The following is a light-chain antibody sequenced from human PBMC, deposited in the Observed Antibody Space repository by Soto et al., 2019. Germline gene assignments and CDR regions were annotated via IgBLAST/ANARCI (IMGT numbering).Light chain of an antibody. Sequence: FSATLSLSPGERATLSCRARQSGSSYAAWYQQKPGQAPRLLIYEVSRRATVIPARFGGRWSGTEFTLTSSMQHHEFFADYCQQHDNNCPRLTFGGGTKVDIK. J-gene: IGKJ4*01. CDR1: QSGSSY. V-gene: IGKV3D-15*03. CDR3: QHDNNCPRLT. CDR2: EVS.